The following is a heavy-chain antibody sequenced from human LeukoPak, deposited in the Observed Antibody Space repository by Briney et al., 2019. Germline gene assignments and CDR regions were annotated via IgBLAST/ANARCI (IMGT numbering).Heavy chain of an antibody. J-gene: IGHJ4*02. Sequence: GGSLRLSCAASVFTFSTYWMSWGRQAPGKGLEWVANIKQDGSEKYYVDSVKGRFTISRDNTKNSLYLQMNSLRAEDTAVYYCARHLGGFDYWGQGTLVTVSS. V-gene: IGHV3-7*01. CDR1: VFTFSTYW. CDR2: IKQDGSEK. CDR3: ARHLGGFDY. D-gene: IGHD3-16*01.